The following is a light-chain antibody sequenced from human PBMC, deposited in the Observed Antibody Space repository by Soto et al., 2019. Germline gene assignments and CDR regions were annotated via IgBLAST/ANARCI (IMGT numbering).Light chain of an antibody. CDR2: EVS. V-gene: IGLV2-14*01. J-gene: IGLJ1*01. CDR3: SSYTSSNTHV. Sequence: QSALTRPASVSGSPGQSITISCTGTSSDVGGYNYVSWYQQHPGKAPKLMIYEVSNRPSGVSNRFSGSKSGNTASLTISGLQAEDEADYYCSSYTSSNTHVFGTGTKVTVL. CDR1: SSDVGGYNY.